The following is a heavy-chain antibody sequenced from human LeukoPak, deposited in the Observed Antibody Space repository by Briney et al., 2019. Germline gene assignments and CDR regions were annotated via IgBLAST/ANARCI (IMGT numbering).Heavy chain of an antibody. V-gene: IGHV4-34*01. J-gene: IGHJ4*02. D-gene: IGHD2-8*01. CDR2: INHSGST. CDR3: ARLIGYFDY. CDR1: GGSFSGYY. Sequence: SETLSLTCAVYGGSFSGYYWSWIRQPPGKGLEWIGEINHSGSTNYNPSLKSRVTISVDTSKNQFSLKLSSVTAADTAVYYCARLIGYFDYWGQGTLVTVSS.